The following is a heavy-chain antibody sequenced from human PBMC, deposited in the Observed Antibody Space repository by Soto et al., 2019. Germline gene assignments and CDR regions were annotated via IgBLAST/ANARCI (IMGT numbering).Heavy chain of an antibody. CDR3: ASQMGVTGTYAHYYGMDV. D-gene: IGHD1-7*01. V-gene: IGHV1-69*12. J-gene: IGHJ6*02. CDR1: GGTFSSYA. CDR2: IIPIFGTA. Sequence: QVQLVQSGAEVKKPGSSVKVSCKASGGTFSSYAISWVRQAPGQGLEWMGGIIPIFGTANYAQKFQGRVTITADESTSTAYMELISLRSEDTAVYYCASQMGVTGTYAHYYGMDVWGQGTTVTVSS.